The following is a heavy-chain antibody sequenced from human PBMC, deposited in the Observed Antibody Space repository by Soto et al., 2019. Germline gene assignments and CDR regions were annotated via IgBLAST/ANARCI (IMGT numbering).Heavy chain of an antibody. V-gene: IGHV2-5*02. CDR3: AHKGYDSSGPDY. CDR1: GFSLSTNGVG. CDR2: IYWDDDK. D-gene: IGHD3-22*01. J-gene: IGHJ4*02. Sequence: QITLKESGPTLVKPTQTLTLTCTFSGFSLSTNGVGVGWIRQPPGKALEWLARIYWDDDKRYSPSLKSRLTITKDTSKNQVVLTMTNMDPVDTATYYCAHKGYDSSGPDYWGQGTLVTVSS.